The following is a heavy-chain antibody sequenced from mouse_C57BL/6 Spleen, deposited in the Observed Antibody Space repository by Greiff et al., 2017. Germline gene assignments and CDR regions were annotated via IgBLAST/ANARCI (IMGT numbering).Heavy chain of an antibody. J-gene: IGHJ1*03. CDR3: ARKNGYYLYWYFDV. D-gene: IGHD2-3*01. CDR1: GYTFTSYW. V-gene: IGHV1-53*01. Sequence: QVQLQQPGAELVKPGASVKMSCKASGYTFTSYWITWVKQRPGQGLEWIGNINPSNGGTNYNEKFKSKATLTVDKSSSTAYMQLSSLTSEDSAVYYCARKNGYYLYWYFDVWGTGTTVTVSS. CDR2: INPSNGGT.